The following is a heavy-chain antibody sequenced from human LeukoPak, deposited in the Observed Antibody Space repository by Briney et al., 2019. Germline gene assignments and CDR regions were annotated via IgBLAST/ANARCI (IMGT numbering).Heavy chain of an antibody. CDR1: GGSFSGYY. CDR2: INHSGST. V-gene: IGHV4-34*01. Sequence: SETLSLTCAVYGGSFSGYYWSWIRQPPGKGLEWIGEINHSGSTNYNPSLKSRVTISVDTSKNQFSLKLSSVTAADTAVYYCARGRNFLARRSSWFDPWGQGTLVTVSS. CDR3: ARGRNFLARRSSWFDP. D-gene: IGHD3-10*01. J-gene: IGHJ5*02.